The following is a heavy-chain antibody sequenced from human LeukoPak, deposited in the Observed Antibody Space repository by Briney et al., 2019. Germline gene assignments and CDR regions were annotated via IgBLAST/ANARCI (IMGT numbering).Heavy chain of an antibody. V-gene: IGHV4-59*08. CDR1: GGSISSYY. J-gene: IGHJ5*02. D-gene: IGHD6-13*01. Sequence: PSETPSLTCTVSGGSISSYYWSWIRQPPGKGLEWIGYIYYSGSTNYNPSLKSRVTISVDTSKNQFSLKLSSVTAADTAVYYCARIGSSWYDPLGPWGQGTLVTVSS. CDR2: IYYSGST. CDR3: ARIGSSWYDPLGP.